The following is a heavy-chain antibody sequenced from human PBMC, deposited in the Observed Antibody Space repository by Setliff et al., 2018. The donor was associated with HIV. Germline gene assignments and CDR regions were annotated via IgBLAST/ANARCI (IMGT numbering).Heavy chain of an antibody. J-gene: IGHJ5*02. CDR1: GYTFSSHS. CDR2: INAGNGNT. Sequence: GASVKVSCKASGYTFSSHSIHWVRQAPGQGFEWMGWINAGNGNTKFSQRFQSRITITRDTSASTVFMDLSSLTSEDTAVYYCARDLNSGDYPHWFDPWGQGTLVTVSS. V-gene: IGHV1-3*01. D-gene: IGHD4-17*01. CDR3: ARDLNSGDYPHWFDP.